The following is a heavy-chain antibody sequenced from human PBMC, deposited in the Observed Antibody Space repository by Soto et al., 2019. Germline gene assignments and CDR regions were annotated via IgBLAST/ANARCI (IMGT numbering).Heavy chain of an antibody. Sequence: GASLKISCNGSGYNFAGYWIAWVRQMPGKGLELMGITYPSDSDTRYRPSFQGQVTISADKSISSAYLQWSSLRASDTAMYYCARGGVSTRTFDYWGQGTPVTVS. D-gene: IGHD1-1*01. J-gene: IGHJ4*02. CDR2: TYPSDSDT. V-gene: IGHV5-51*01. CDR3: ARGGVSTRTFDY. CDR1: GYNFAGYW.